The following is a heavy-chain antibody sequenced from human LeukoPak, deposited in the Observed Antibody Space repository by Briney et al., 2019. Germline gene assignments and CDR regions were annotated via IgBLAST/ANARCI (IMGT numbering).Heavy chain of an antibody. CDR1: GYTFTSYY. CDR2: INPSGGST. D-gene: IGHD2-8*01. Sequence: ASVTVSCKASGYTFTSYYMHWVRQAPGQGLEWMGIINPSGGSTSYAQKFQGRVTMTRDTSTSTVYMELSSLRSEDTAVYYCARAYCTNGVCHIFDYWGQGTLVTVSS. CDR3: ARAYCTNGVCHIFDY. V-gene: IGHV1-46*01. J-gene: IGHJ4*02.